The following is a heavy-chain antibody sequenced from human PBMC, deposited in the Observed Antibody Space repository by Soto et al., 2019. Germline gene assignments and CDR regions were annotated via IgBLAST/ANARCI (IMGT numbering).Heavy chain of an antibody. V-gene: IGHV1-18*01. J-gene: IGHJ5*02. D-gene: IGHD3-10*01. CDR1: GDTFTNFG. Sequence: HLVQSGPQVKKPGASVSVSCKTSGDTFTNFGLSWVRQAPGQGLEWMGWIANYNSNRNYAQKFQGRLTLTTDTSTSTAYMEVKSLTYDDTAVYYCARVVRGVVNWFDPWGQGTLVTVSS. CDR3: ARVVRGVVNWFDP. CDR2: IANYNSNR.